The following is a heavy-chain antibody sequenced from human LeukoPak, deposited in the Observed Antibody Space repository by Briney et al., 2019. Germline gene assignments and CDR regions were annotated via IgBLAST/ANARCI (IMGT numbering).Heavy chain of an antibody. V-gene: IGHV3-48*03. J-gene: IGHJ3*02. Sequence: GGSLRLSCRASGFNFNIYSMNWVRQAPGKGLEWVSYITSSGNTIYYADSVKGRFTISRDNAKNSLYLQMHSLRADDTAVYYCARDFVSGSSDSFDIWGQGTMVTVSS. CDR3: ARDFVSGSSDSFDI. D-gene: IGHD1-26*01. CDR2: ITSSGNTI. CDR1: GFNFNIYS.